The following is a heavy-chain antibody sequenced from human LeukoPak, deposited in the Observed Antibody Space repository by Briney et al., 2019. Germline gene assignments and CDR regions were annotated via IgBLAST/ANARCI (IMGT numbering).Heavy chain of an antibody. CDR3: ARDGGGYYMDV. D-gene: IGHD3-10*01. J-gene: IGHJ6*03. Sequence: GGSLRLSCAASGFTFSSYWMSWVRQAPGKGLEWVANIKQDGSEKYYVDSVKGRFTISRDNAKNSLYLQMNSLGAEDTAVYSCARDGGGYYMDVWGKGTTVTVSS. CDR2: IKQDGSEK. V-gene: IGHV3-7*01. CDR1: GFTFSSYW.